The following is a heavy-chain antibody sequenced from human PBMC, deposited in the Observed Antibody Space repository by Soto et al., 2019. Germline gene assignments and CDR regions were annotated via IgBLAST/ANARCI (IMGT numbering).Heavy chain of an antibody. CDR3: ARVCCGDCHNGMDV. Sequence: QVQLQESGPGLVKPSQTLSLTCTVSGGYISSGGYYWSWIRQHPGKGLEWIGYIYYSGSTYYNTYLQRLVTISVDTSKNQFSLKRISVAAADTAVYYFARVCCGDCHNGMDVWGQGTTVTVSS. V-gene: IGHV4-31*01. J-gene: IGHJ6*02. CDR1: GGYISSGGYY. D-gene: IGHD2-21*02. CDR2: IYYSGST.